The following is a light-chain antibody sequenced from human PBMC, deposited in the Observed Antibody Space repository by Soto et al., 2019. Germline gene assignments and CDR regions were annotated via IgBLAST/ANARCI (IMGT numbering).Light chain of an antibody. Sequence: DIQMTQSPSSLSASVGDRFTITCRASQSISSYLNWYQQKPGKAPKLLIYKASSLESGVPSRFSGSGSGTEFTLTISSLQPDDFATYYCQQYNSYSWTFGQGTKVDI. CDR3: QQYNSYSWT. CDR1: QSISSY. J-gene: IGKJ1*01. V-gene: IGKV1-5*03. CDR2: KAS.